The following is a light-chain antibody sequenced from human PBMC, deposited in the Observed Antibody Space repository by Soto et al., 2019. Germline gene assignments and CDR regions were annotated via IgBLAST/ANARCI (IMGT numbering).Light chain of an antibody. CDR2: GNS. CDR3: QSYASSLSLYV. Sequence: QSVLTQPPSVSGAPGKRVTISCTGSSSKIGAGYDVHWYQQLPGTAPKLLIYGNSNRPSGVPDRFSGSKSGTSASLAITGLQAEDEADYYCQSYASSLSLYVFGTGNKLTVL. J-gene: IGLJ1*01. CDR1: SSKIGAGYD. V-gene: IGLV1-40*01.